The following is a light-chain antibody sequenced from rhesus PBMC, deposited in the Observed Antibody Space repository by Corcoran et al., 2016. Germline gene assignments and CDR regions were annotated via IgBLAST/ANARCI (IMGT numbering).Light chain of an antibody. Sequence: EIVMTQSPATLSLSPGERATLSCRASQSVSSYVACYPQKPEQAPRLLIYGASSRAPGIPDRFSGSGSGTDFTLTSSSLEPEDFAVYYCQQYSNWYSFGQGTKVEIK. J-gene: IGKJ2*01. CDR1: QSVSSY. CDR2: GAS. CDR3: QQYSNWYS. V-gene: IGKV3S9*01.